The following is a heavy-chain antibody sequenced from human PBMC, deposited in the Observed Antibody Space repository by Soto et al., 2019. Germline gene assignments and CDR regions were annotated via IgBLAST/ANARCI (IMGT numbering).Heavy chain of an antibody. Sequence: GGPLRFCCAASGFPFSSYGMHWFRQAPGKGLEWVAVIWYDGSNKYYADSVKGRFTISRDNSKNTLYLQMNSLRAEDTAVYYCARDGYCSGGSCYSVPVFDYWGQGTLVTVSS. CDR1: GFPFSSYG. D-gene: IGHD2-15*01. CDR3: ARDGYCSGGSCYSVPVFDY. CDR2: IWYDGSNK. J-gene: IGHJ4*02. V-gene: IGHV3-33*01.